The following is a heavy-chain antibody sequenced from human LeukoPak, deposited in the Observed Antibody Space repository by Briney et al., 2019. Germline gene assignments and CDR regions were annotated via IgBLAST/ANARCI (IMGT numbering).Heavy chain of an antibody. CDR2: ISSSSSTI. CDR1: GFTFSRYS. V-gene: IGHV3-48*01. CDR3: ASGAEGYVFDP. D-gene: IGHD5-12*01. J-gene: IGHJ5*02. Sequence: GGSLRLSCAVSGFTFSRYSMNWVRQAPGKGPEWVSYISSSSSTIYYADSVKGRFTISRDNAKNSLYLQMNSLRAEDTAVYYCASGAEGYVFDPWGQGTLVTVSS.